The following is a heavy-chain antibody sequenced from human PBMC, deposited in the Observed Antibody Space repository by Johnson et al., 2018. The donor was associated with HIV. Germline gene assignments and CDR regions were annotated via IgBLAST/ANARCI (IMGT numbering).Heavy chain of an antibody. CDR3: AKGGWFQLISKRRGAFDI. CDR2: IGAAGDT. V-gene: IGHV3-13*01. D-gene: IGHD2-2*01. J-gene: IGHJ3*02. Sequence: VQLVESGGGLVQPGGSLRLSCAASGFTFRSYDMHWVRQATGKGLEWVSAIGAAGDTYYPGSVKGRFTISRENAKNSLYLQMNSLRAGDTAVYYCAKGGWFQLISKRRGAFDIWGKGAMVTVSS. CDR1: GFTFRSYD.